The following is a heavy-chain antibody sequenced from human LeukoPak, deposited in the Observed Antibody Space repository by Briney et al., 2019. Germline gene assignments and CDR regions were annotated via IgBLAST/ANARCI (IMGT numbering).Heavy chain of an antibody. V-gene: IGHV3-48*04. CDR1: GFTFSSYS. CDR2: ISSSIITI. CDR3: AREGHNGWYTGL. D-gene: IGHD6-19*01. J-gene: IGHJ4*02. Sequence: GGPLRLSCAASGFTFSSYSMNWVRQAPGKGLEWVSYISSSIITIYYADSVKGRFTISRDNAKNSLYLQMNSLRAEDTAVYYCAREGHNGWYTGLWGQGTLVTVSS.